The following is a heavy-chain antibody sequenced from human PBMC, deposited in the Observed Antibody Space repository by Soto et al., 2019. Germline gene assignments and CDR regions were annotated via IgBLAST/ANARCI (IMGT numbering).Heavy chain of an antibody. CDR2: IKQDGSEK. V-gene: IGHV3-7*01. CDR3: ASIVYGSFPHRWFDP. Sequence: PGGSLRLSCAASGFTFSSYWMSWVRQAPGKGLEWVANIKQDGSEKYYVDSVKGRFTISRDNAKNSLYLQMNSLRAEDTAVYYCASIVYGSFPHRWFDPWGQRTLVTVSS. D-gene: IGHD3-10*01. CDR1: GFTFSSYW. J-gene: IGHJ5*02.